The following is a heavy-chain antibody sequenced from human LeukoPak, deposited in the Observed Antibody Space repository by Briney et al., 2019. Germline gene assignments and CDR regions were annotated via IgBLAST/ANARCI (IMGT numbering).Heavy chain of an antibody. CDR2: INPNSGGT. V-gene: IGHV1-2*02. J-gene: IGHJ6*03. CDR1: GYTFTGYY. Sequence: ASVKVSCKASGYTFTGYYMHWVRQAPGQGLEWMGWINPNSGGTNYAQKFQGRVTMTRDTSISTAYMEPSRLRSDDTAVYYCARDLRAGGYYYYYMDVWGKGTTVTVSS. CDR3: ARDLRAGGYYYYYMDV. D-gene: IGHD3-10*01.